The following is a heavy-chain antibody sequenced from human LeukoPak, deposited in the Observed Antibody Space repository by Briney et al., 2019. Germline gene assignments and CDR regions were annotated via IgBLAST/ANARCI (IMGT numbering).Heavy chain of an antibody. CDR3: ARVRYVPIFDH. J-gene: IGHJ4*02. V-gene: IGHV4-59*01. CDR2: IYYSRST. Sequence: PSETLSLTCTVSGGSISSYYWSWIRQPPGKGLEWIGYIYYSRSTNYNPSLKRRVTISVDTSKNQFALKLSSLTAADPAVYSCARVRYVPIFDHWGQGPVLTVPS. D-gene: IGHD3-16*01. CDR1: GGSISSYY.